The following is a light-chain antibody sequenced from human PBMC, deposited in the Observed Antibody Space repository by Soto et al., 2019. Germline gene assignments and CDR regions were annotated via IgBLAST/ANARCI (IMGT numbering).Light chain of an antibody. Sequence: EIVMTQSPATLSVSPGDGATLSCRASQGISTNLAWYQQKPGQAPKLLIYWVSTRESGVPDRFSGSGSGTDFTLTISSLQAEDFAVFYCQQYGTSEIIFGQGTRLEIK. V-gene: IGKV3-15*01. CDR2: WVS. CDR3: QQYGTSEII. CDR1: QGISTN. J-gene: IGKJ5*01.